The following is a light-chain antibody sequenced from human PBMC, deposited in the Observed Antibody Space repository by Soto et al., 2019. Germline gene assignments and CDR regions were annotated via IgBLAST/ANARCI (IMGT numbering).Light chain of an antibody. V-gene: IGKV3-11*01. J-gene: IGKJ5*01. CDR3: QQRSNWPPLIT. CDR1: QSVSSY. CDR2: DAS. Sequence: EIVLTQSPATLSLSPGERATLSCRASQSVSSYLAWYQQKPGQSPRLLIYDASNRATGIPARFSGSGSGTDFTLTISSLEPEHVAVYYCQQRSNWPPLITFGQGTRLEIK.